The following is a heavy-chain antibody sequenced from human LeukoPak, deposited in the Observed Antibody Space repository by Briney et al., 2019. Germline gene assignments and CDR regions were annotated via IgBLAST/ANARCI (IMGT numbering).Heavy chain of an antibody. D-gene: IGHD3-10*01. CDR2: ITGRGGGI. V-gene: IGHV3-23*01. J-gene: IGHJ3*02. CDR3: AKSVWWFGELSGGFDI. CDR1: GFTFSSCG. Sequence: TGGSLRLSCGASGFTFSSCGMDWGRQAPGKGREGGSGITGRGGGIYYADSVKGRFTISRDNSKNTLYLQMNSLRAEDTAVYYCAKSVWWFGELSGGFDIWGQGTMVTVSS.